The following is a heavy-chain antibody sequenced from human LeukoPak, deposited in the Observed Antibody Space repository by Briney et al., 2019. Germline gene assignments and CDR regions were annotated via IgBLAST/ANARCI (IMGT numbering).Heavy chain of an antibody. CDR2: INHSGSS. Sequence: SETLSLTCAVYGWSFSGYYWSWIRQPPGKGLEWMGEINHSGSSNYNPSLKSQVTIQVDPSKNQLSLKLSSVTAAATAVYYWAGRLLWFGDQNPYFDYWGQGTLVTVSS. CDR3: AGRLLWFGDQNPYFDY. D-gene: IGHD3-10*01. V-gene: IGHV4-34*01. J-gene: IGHJ4*02. CDR1: GWSFSGYY.